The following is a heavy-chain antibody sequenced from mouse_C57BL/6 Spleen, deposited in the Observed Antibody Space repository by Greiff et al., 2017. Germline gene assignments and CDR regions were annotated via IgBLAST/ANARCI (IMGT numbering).Heavy chain of an antibody. CDR2: IDPSDSYT. CDR3: ARRGWWPFDG. V-gene: IGHV1-69*01. Sequence: QVQLQQPGAELVMPGASVKLSCKASGYTFTSYWMHWVKQRPGQGLEWIGEIDPSDSYTIYNQKFKGQSTLTVDKSSSTAYMQRSSLTSEDSAVYYCARRGWWPFDGWGKGTTLTVSS. D-gene: IGHD1-1*02. CDR1: GYTFTSYW. J-gene: IGHJ2*01.